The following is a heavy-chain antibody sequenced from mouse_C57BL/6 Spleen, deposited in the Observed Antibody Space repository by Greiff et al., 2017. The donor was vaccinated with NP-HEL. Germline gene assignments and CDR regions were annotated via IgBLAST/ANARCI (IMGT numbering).Heavy chain of an antibody. D-gene: IGHD1-1*01. CDR3: TTLITTGRGDAMDY. CDR1: GFNIKDYY. Sequence: EVQLQQSGAELVRPGASVKLSCTASGFNIKDYYMHWVKQRPEQGLEWIGRIDPEDGDTEYAPKFQGKATMTADTSSNTAYLQLSSLTSEDTAVYYCTTLITTGRGDAMDYWGQGTSVTVSS. CDR2: IDPEDGDT. V-gene: IGHV14-1*01. J-gene: IGHJ4*01.